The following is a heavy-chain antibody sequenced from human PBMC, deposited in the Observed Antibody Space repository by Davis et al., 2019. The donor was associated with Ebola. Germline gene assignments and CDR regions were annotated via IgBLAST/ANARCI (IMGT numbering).Heavy chain of an antibody. CDR1: GFTFSSYG. Sequence: GESLKISCAASGFTFSSYGMPWVRQAPGKGLEWVAVIRYDGSNKYYADSVKGRFTISRDNSKNTLYLQMNSLRAEDTAVYYCARGGYCSGGSCHNWFDPWGQGTLVTVSS. V-gene: IGHV3-33*08. CDR2: IRYDGSNK. CDR3: ARGGYCSGGSCHNWFDP. D-gene: IGHD2-15*01. J-gene: IGHJ5*02.